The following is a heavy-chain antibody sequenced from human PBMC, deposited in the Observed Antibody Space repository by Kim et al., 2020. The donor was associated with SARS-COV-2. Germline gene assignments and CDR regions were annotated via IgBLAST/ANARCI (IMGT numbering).Heavy chain of an antibody. V-gene: IGHV3-30*02. J-gene: IGHJ6*02. CDR3: AKDKGTMDV. CDR2: SNK. Sequence: SNKNYADSVKGRFTISRDNSKNTLYLQMNSLRAEDTAVYYCAKDKGTMDVWGQGTTVTVSS.